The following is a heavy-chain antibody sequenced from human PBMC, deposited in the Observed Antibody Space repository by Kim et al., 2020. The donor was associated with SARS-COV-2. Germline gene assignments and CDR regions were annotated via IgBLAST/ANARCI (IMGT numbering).Heavy chain of an antibody. Sequence: SVKGRFTISRDNSKNTLYLQMNSLRTEDTAVYYCAKVRGVVLYYFYGMDVWGQGTTVTVSS. CDR3: AKVRGVVLYYFYGMDV. D-gene: IGHD3-10*01. J-gene: IGHJ6*02. V-gene: IGHV3-30*02.